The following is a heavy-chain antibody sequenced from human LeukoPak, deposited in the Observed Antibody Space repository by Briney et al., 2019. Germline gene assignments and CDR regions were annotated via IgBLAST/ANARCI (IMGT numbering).Heavy chain of an antibody. CDR3: ARLGRWQQLEDY. V-gene: IGHV4-38-2*02. CDR1: GYSISSGCY. D-gene: IGHD6-13*01. CDR2: IYHSGST. Sequence: PSETLSLTCTVSGYSISSGCYWGWIRQPPGKGLEWIGSIYHSGSTYYNPSLKSRVTISVDTSKNQFSLKLSSVTAADTAVYYCARLGRWQQLEDYWGQGTLVTVSS. J-gene: IGHJ4*02.